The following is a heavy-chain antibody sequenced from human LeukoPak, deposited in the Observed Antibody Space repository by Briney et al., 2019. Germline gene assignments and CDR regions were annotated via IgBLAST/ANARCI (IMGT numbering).Heavy chain of an antibody. Sequence: ASVKVSCKASGYTFTSYGISWVRQAPGQGLEWMGWISAYNGNTNYAQKLQGRVTMTTDTSTSTAYMELRGLRSDDTAVYYCARGRDFDWLSPPDYWGQGTLVTVSS. J-gene: IGHJ4*02. V-gene: IGHV1-18*01. CDR1: GYTFTSYG. CDR3: ARGRDFDWLSPPDY. D-gene: IGHD3-9*01. CDR2: ISAYNGNT.